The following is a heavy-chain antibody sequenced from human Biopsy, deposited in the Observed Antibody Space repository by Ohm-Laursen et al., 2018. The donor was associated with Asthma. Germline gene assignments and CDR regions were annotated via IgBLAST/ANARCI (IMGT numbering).Heavy chain of an antibody. Sequence: SLRLSCAASGFKFDEYTMHWVRQAPGKGLEWVSGISWNSATIGYADSVEGRFTISRDNAKNSVFLHMDSLRPEDTTFYYCAKVRSDWVITESFDYWGQGVLVTVSS. CDR1: GFKFDEYT. V-gene: IGHV3-9*01. CDR3: AKVRSDWVITESFDY. J-gene: IGHJ4*02. D-gene: IGHD3-22*01. CDR2: ISWNSATI.